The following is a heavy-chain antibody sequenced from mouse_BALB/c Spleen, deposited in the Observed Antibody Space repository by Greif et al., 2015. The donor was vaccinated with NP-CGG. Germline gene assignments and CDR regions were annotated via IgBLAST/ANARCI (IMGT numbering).Heavy chain of an antibody. CDR3: ARDSLYDYDKVMDY. CDR2: IWAGGST. J-gene: IGHJ4*01. CDR1: GFSLTSYG. D-gene: IGHD2-4*01. V-gene: IGHV2-9*02. Sequence: VKLVESGPGLVAPSQSLSITCTVSGFSLTSYGVHWVRQPPGKGLEWLGVIWAGGSTNYNSALMSRLSISKDNSKSQGFLKMNSLQTDDTAMYYCARDSLYDYDKVMDYWGQGTSVTVSS.